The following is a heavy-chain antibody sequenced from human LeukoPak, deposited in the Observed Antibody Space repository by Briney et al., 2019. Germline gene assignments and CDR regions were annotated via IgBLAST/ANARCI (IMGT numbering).Heavy chain of an antibody. Sequence: ASVKVSCKASGYTFTGYYMHWVRQAPGQGLEWMGWINPNSGGTNYAQKFQGRVTMTRDTSISTAYMELSRLRSDDTAVYHCASSPAYSSSSEYYYYYMDVWGKGTTVTVSS. D-gene: IGHD6-6*01. CDR3: ASSPAYSSSSEYYYYYMDV. CDR1: GYTFTGYY. V-gene: IGHV1-2*02. J-gene: IGHJ6*03. CDR2: INPNSGGT.